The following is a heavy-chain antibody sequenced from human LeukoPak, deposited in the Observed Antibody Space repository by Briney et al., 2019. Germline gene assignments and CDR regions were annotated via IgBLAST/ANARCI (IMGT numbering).Heavy chain of an antibody. Sequence: ASVKVSCKASGYTFTSYDINWMRQATGQGLEWMGWMNPNSGNTGYAQKFQGRVTMTRNTSISTAYMELSSLRSEDTAVYYCARGLRDYVWGSYRYVTWFDPWGQGTLVTVSS. V-gene: IGHV1-8*01. CDR2: MNPNSGNT. D-gene: IGHD3-16*02. J-gene: IGHJ5*02. CDR1: GYTFTSYD. CDR3: ARGLRDYVWGSYRYVTWFDP.